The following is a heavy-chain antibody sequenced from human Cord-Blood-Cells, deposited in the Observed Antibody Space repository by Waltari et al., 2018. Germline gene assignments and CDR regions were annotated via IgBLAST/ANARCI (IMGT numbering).Heavy chain of an antibody. CDR3: ARHRREGSGLTFFDY. J-gene: IGHJ4*02. D-gene: IGHD3-22*01. Sequence: QVQLQESGPGLVKPSETLSLTCTVSGGSISSYYWSWIRQPPGKGREWIGYIYSSWRPNYNPSLKSRVTISVDTSKNQFSLKLSSVTAADTAVYYCARHRREGSGLTFFDYWGQGTLVTVSS. CDR2: IYSSWRP. CDR1: GGSISSYY. V-gene: IGHV4-59*08.